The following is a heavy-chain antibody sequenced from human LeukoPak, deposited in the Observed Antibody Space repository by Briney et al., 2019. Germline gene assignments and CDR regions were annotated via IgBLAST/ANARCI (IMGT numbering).Heavy chain of an antibody. D-gene: IGHD3-10*01. CDR3: VPRFGDRGAVDY. CDR2: IIPIFGTA. V-gene: IGHV1-69*05. Sequence: SVKVSCKASGGTFSSYAISWVRQAPGQGLEWVGGIIPIFGTANYAQKFQGRVTITTDESTSTAYIELSSLRSEDTAVYYCVPRFGDRGAVDYWGQGTLVTVSS. CDR1: GGTFSSYA. J-gene: IGHJ4*02.